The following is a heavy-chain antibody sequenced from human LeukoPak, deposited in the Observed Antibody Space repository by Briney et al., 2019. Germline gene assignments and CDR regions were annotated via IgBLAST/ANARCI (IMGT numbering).Heavy chain of an antibody. Sequence: SETLSLTCTVSGGSISSYYWSWLRQPAGKGLEWIGRIYTSGSTNYNPSLKSRVTMSVDTSKNQFSLKLSSVTAADTTVYYCARCSLDYYHSSGCYFDYWGQGTLVTVSS. V-gene: IGHV4-4*07. D-gene: IGHD3-22*01. CDR2: IYTSGST. CDR1: GGSISSYY. CDR3: ARCSLDYYHSSGCYFDY. J-gene: IGHJ4*02.